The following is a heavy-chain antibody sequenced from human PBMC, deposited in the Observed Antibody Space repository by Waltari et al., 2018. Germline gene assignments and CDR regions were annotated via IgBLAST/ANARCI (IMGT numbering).Heavy chain of an antibody. V-gene: IGHV4-39*07. Sequence: QLQLQESGPGLVKPSETLSLTCTVSGGSISSSSYYWGWTRQPPGKGLEWIGSIYYSGSTYYNPSLKSRVTISVDTSKNQFSLKLSSVTAADTAVYYCASLDSSGSTVGYWGQGTLVTVSS. D-gene: IGHD6-19*01. CDR2: IYYSGST. J-gene: IGHJ4*02. CDR1: GGSISSSSYY. CDR3: ASLDSSGSTVGY.